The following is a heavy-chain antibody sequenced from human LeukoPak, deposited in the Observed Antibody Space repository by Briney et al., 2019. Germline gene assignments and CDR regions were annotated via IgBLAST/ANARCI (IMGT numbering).Heavy chain of an antibody. CDR1: GNYW. CDR2: IRSDGSWT. D-gene: IGHD2-2*01. CDR3: VSFYETY. J-gene: IGHJ4*02. V-gene: IGHV3-74*01. Sequence: GGSLRLSCAASGNYWMHWVRQAPGKGLVWVSHIRSDGSWTGYADSVKGRFTISKDNAKNTVYLQMNNLRAEDTAVYYCVSFYETYWGRGTLVTVPS.